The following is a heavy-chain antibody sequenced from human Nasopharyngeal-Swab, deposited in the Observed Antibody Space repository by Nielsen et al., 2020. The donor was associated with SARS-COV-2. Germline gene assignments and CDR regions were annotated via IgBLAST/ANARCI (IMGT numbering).Heavy chain of an antibody. CDR2: ISSGSSSSSTI. CDR1: GFTFSSYS. CDR3: ARVGGAHYFDY. Sequence: GGSLRLSCAVSGFTFSSYSMNWVRQAPGKGLEWVSYISSGSSSSSTIYYADSVKGRFTISRGNAKNSLYLQMHSLRDEDTAVYYCARVGGAHYFDYWGQGTLVTVSS. J-gene: IGHJ4*02. D-gene: IGHD1-26*01. V-gene: IGHV3-48*02.